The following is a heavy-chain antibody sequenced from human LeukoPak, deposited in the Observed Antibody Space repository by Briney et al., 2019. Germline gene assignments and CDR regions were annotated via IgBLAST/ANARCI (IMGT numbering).Heavy chain of an antibody. Sequence: GGSLRLSCAASGFTFSSYGMHWVRQAPGKGLEWVAVISYDGSNKYYADSVKGRFTISRDNSKNTLYLQMNSLRAEDTAVYYCAKGQQWLSVTYYFDYWGQGTLVTVSS. CDR2: ISYDGSNK. CDR1: GFTFSSYG. V-gene: IGHV3-30*18. D-gene: IGHD6-19*01. CDR3: AKGQQWLSVTYYFDY. J-gene: IGHJ4*02.